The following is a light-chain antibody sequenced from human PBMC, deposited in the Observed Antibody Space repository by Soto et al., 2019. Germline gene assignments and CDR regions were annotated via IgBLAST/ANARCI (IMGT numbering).Light chain of an antibody. Sequence: DIQMTQSPYSLYASVGDSVTITCRASQNIRTYLNWYQQKPGRDPKLLIHSASALPSGVPSRFSGSGSGTEFTLTMSGLQPEDFATYYCQQGHSTPYTFGQGTKVEIK. J-gene: IGKJ2*01. CDR1: QNIRTY. V-gene: IGKV1-39*01. CDR2: SAS. CDR3: QQGHSTPYT.